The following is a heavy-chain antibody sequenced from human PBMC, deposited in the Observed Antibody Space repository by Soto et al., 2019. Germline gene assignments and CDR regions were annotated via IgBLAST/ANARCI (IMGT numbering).Heavy chain of an antibody. CDR2: VYYSGST. CDR1: GGSISSYY. D-gene: IGHD3-22*01. V-gene: IGHV4-59*01. Sequence: KSSETLSLTSNVSGGSISSYYWIWIRQPPGKGLVWIGYVYYSGSTHYNHSLKSRVTMSVDTSKNQFSLKLSSVTAADTAVYYCARMCYYYDTSGYYFLFDFWGQGTLVTVSS. J-gene: IGHJ4*02. CDR3: ARMCYYYDTSGYYFLFDF.